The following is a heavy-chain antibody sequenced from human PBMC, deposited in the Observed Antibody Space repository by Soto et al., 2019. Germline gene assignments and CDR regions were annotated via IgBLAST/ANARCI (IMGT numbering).Heavy chain of an antibody. Sequence: QVQLVQSGAEVQKPGSSVKVSCKASGGTFSTHIINWVRQAPGQGLEWMGGIIPLFGTASYSQKFRDRVSITADGSTYTAYMELSSLRSEDTAVYYCARSDSSGYYLPFWGQGTLVTVSS. J-gene: IGHJ4*02. CDR1: GGTFSTHI. V-gene: IGHV1-69*01. D-gene: IGHD3-22*01. CDR3: ARSDSSGYYLPF. CDR2: IIPLFGTA.